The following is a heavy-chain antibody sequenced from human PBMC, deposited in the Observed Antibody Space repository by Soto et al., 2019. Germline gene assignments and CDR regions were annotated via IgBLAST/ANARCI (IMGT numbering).Heavy chain of an antibody. Sequence: EVQLVESGGGLDQPGGSLRLSCAASGFTFSSYAMYWVRQAPGTGLEYVSVITSSGGNTDYASSVKGRFTISRDNSKNTLYLQMGSLRAEDMAVYYCARRIPFGYGMDVWGQGTTVTVSS. CDR2: ITSSGGNT. CDR3: ARRIPFGYGMDV. V-gene: IGHV3-64*01. D-gene: IGHD2-21*01. CDR1: GFTFSSYA. J-gene: IGHJ6*02.